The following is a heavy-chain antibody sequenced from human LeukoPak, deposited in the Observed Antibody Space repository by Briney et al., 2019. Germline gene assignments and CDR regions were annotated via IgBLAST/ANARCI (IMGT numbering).Heavy chain of an antibody. CDR3: ARGDIVVVPAALVV. V-gene: IGHV4-34*01. J-gene: IGHJ6*02. CDR1: GGSFSGYY. Sequence: SESLSLTCAVYGGSFSGYYWSWIRQPPGKGLEWIGEINHSGSTNYNPSLKSRVTISVDTSKNQLALKLSSVTAADTAVYYCARGDIVVVPAALVVWGQGTTVT. D-gene: IGHD2-2*01. CDR2: INHSGST.